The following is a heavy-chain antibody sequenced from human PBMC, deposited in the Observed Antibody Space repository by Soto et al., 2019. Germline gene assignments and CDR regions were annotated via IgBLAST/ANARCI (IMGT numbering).Heavy chain of an antibody. V-gene: IGHV1-18*01. CDR3: ARDRGRYCIGGICHFDH. Sequence: GWVXVSFKCSFYIFTMYGITVLLQAPGQGLEWMGWISTYDGNTKYAQNFQGRVSMARDTSKSTAYMELRSLRYEETDVYYCARDRGRYCIGGICHFDHWGQGTLVTVSS. CDR2: ISTYDGNT. J-gene: IGHJ4*02. CDR1: FYIFTMYG. D-gene: IGHD2-15*01.